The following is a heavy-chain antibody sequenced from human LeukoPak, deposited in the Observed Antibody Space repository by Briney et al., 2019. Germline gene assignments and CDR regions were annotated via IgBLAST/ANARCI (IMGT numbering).Heavy chain of an antibody. CDR2: ISSSGSTI. V-gene: IGHV3-11*01. Sequence: GGSLRLSCAASRFTFSDYYMSWIRQAPGKGLEWVSYISSSGSTIYYADSVKGRFTISRVNAKNSVYLQMNSLRAEDTAVYYCAGYCTNGVCHMRPDYWGQGTLVTVSS. CDR3: AGYCTNGVCHMRPDY. J-gene: IGHJ4*02. D-gene: IGHD2-8*01. CDR1: RFTFSDYY.